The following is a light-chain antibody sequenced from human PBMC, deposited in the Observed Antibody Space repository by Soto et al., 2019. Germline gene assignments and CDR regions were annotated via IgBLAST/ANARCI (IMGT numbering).Light chain of an antibody. CDR1: SSDVGTYNY. Sequence: QSALTQPRSVSGSPGQSVTISCTGTSSDVGTYNYVSWYQQHPGKAPKLMIYDVSQRPSGVPDRFSGSKSGNTASLTISGLQDEDESDYYCSSYAGSDTSVFGGGTKLTVL. CDR2: DVS. V-gene: IGLV2-11*01. J-gene: IGLJ2*01. CDR3: SSYAGSDTSV.